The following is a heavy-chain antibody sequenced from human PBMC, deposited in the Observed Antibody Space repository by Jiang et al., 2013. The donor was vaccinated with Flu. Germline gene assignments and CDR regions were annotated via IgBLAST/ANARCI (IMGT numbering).Heavy chain of an antibody. D-gene: IGHD3-3*01. J-gene: IGHJ4*02. V-gene: IGHV1-46*01. CDR1: GYTFTSYY. CDR2: INPSGGST. CDR3: ARGTITIFGVVMPEFDY. Sequence: GYTFTSYYMHWVRQAPGQGLEWMGIINPSGGSTSYAQKFQGRVTMTRDTSTSTVYMELSSLRSEDTAVYYCARGTITIFGVVMPEFDYWGQGTLVTVSS.